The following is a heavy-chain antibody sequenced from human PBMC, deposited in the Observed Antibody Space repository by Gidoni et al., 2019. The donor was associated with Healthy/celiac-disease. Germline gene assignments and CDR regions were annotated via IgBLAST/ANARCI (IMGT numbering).Heavy chain of an antibody. V-gene: IGHV3-74*01. CDR3: ARACSGGSCYPSDGMDV. J-gene: IGHJ6*02. D-gene: IGHD2-15*01. Sequence: EVQLVESGGVLVQPGGSLRLSCAASGLTSSSYWIHWARQDPGKGLVWVSRINSDGSSTSDADYVKGRCTISRDNAKNTLYLQMNSRRAEDTAGYYCARACSGGSCYPSDGMDVWGQGTTVTVSS. CDR2: INSDGSST. CDR1: GLTSSSYW.